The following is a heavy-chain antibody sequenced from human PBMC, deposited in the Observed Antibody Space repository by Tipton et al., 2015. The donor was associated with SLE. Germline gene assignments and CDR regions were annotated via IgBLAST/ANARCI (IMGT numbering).Heavy chain of an antibody. CDR3: ARRWLQSYFDY. CDR1: GDSINSDAYK. Sequence: TLSLTCTVSGDSINSDAYKWGWIRQPPGKGLEWLGTVDYYGSTPYNASLMSRLTISVDTSKNQFFLKLTSVVAADTAVYYCARRWLQSYFDYWGQGTLVTVSS. D-gene: IGHD5-24*01. J-gene: IGHJ4*02. CDR2: VDYYGST. V-gene: IGHV4-39*01.